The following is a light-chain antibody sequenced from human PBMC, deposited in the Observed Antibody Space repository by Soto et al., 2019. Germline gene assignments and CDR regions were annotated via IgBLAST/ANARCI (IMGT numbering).Light chain of an antibody. CDR1: RSIGNW. J-gene: IGKJ1*01. CDR2: KAS. CDR3: QQYNST. Sequence: DIQMTQSPSTLSASVGDRVTITCRASRSIGNWLAWYQQKPGKAPKLLIYKASSLETGVPSRFSGSGSGTEFTLTISSLQPDDFATYYCQQYNSTFGQGTKVDSK. V-gene: IGKV1-5*03.